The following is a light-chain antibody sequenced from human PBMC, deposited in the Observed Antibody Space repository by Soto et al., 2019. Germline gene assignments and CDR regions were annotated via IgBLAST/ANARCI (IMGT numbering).Light chain of an antibody. CDR1: ESVDDY. Sequence: IVFSQSADILSLSPGDTATLSCRASESVDDYLAWYQQKPGQAPRLLIYGSSNRATGVPVRFSGSGSGTDFTLTINSLEPEDFAVYYCQQRSNWPPPITFGQGTRLEIK. V-gene: IGKV3-11*01. CDR3: QQRSNWPPPIT. J-gene: IGKJ5*01. CDR2: GSS.